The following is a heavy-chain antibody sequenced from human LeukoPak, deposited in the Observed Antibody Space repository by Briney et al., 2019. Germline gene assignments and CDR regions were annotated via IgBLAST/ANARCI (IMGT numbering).Heavy chain of an antibody. CDR3: ARGLGITAH. Sequence: KPSETLSLTCAVYGGSFSGYYWSWIRQPPGKGLEWIGEINHSGSTNYNPSLKSRVTISVGTSKNQFSLKLSSVTAADTAVYYCARGLGITAHWGQGTLVTVSS. CDR1: GGSFSGYY. D-gene: IGHD6-13*01. CDR2: INHSGST. V-gene: IGHV4-34*01. J-gene: IGHJ4*02.